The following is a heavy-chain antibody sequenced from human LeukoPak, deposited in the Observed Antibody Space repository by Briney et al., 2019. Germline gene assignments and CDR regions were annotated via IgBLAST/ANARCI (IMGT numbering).Heavy chain of an antibody. V-gene: IGHV3-74*01. Sequence: PGGSLKLSCAASGFTFSSYWMFWVRQPPGKGLVWVSRINTDATTTNYADSVKGRFSISRDNAKNTVYLQMNSLRAEDTAVYYCARAGLLHGLDVWGRGTTVTVSS. CDR3: ARAGLLHGLDV. CDR2: INTDATTT. J-gene: IGHJ6*02. CDR1: GFTFSSYW.